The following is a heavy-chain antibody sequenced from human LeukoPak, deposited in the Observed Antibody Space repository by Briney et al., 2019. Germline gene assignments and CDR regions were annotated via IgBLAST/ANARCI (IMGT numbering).Heavy chain of an antibody. V-gene: IGHV3-23*01. CDR3: ANAGPWYSWFDP. CDR2: ISGSGGST. J-gene: IGHJ5*02. Sequence: GGSLRLSCAASGFTFSSYATSWVRQAPGKGLEWVSAISGSGGSTYYADSVKGRFTISRDNSKNTLYLQLNSLRAEDTAVYYCANAGPWYSWFDPWGQGTLVTVSS. CDR1: GFTFSSYA.